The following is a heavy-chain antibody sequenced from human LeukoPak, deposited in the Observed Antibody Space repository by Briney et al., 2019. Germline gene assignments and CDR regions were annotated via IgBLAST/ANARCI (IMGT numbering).Heavy chain of an antibody. D-gene: IGHD1-26*01. CDR3: ARDILGVVGATEPFFDY. CDR2: IYSGGST. V-gene: IGHV3-53*01. J-gene: IGHJ4*02. CDR1: GFTVSSNY. Sequence: GGSLRLSCAASGFTVSSNYMSWVRQAPGKGLEWVSVIYSGGSTYYADSVKGRFTISRDKSKNTLYLQMNSLRAEDTAVYYCARDILGVVGATEPFFDYWGQGTLVTVSS.